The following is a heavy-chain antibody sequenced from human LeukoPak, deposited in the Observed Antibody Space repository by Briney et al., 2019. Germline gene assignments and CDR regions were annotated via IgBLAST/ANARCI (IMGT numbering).Heavy chain of an antibody. CDR1: GFTVSTSF. CDR2: IYSGGST. CDR3: ARGGRFLDY. J-gene: IGHJ4*02. D-gene: IGHD3-3*01. Sequence: PGGSLRLSCAASGFTVSTSFMSWVRQAPGKGLEWVSVIYSGGSTFYADSVNGRFTISRDNAKNSLFLQINSLRAEDTAAYYCARGGRFLDYWGQGTPVTVSS. V-gene: IGHV3-66*01.